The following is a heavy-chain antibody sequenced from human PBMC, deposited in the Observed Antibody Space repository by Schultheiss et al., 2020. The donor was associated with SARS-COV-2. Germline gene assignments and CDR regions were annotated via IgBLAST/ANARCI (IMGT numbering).Heavy chain of an antibody. CDR1: GGAISRGGFH. CDR2: IFENGDT. CDR3: ARGGSIAAAAFDP. D-gene: IGHD6-13*01. Sequence: SETLSLTCTVSGGAISRGGFHWSWIRQHPGKGLEWIGYIFENGDTYYNPSLRTRLTISVDTSKNQFSLTLTSVTAADTAVYYCARGGSIAAAAFDPWGQGTLVTVSS. J-gene: IGHJ5*02. V-gene: IGHV4-31*03.